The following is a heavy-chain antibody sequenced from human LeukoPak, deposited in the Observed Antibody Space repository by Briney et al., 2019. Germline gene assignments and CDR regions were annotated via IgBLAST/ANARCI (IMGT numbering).Heavy chain of an antibody. V-gene: IGHV3-43*02. CDR1: GFMFHDYA. Sequence: QSGGSLRLSCAGPGFMFHDYAIHWVRHAPGKGLEWVSLISGDGGSTFYADSVKGRFTISRDNSKNSLYLQMNSLRSDDTALYYCARESESSGWYDYWGQGTLVTVSS. CDR2: ISGDGGST. J-gene: IGHJ4*02. CDR3: ARESESSGWYDY. D-gene: IGHD6-19*01.